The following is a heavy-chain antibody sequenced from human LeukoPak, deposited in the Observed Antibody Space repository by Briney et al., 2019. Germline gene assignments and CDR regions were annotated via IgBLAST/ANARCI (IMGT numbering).Heavy chain of an antibody. Sequence: GGSLRLSCAASGFTFSSHAMSWVRQAPGKGLEWVSVISGSGGSTYYADSVKGRVTISRDNSKNTLYLQMNSLRAEDTAVYYCAKSPSYYYDSSGSDYWGQGTLVTVSS. J-gene: IGHJ4*02. CDR1: GFTFSSHA. D-gene: IGHD3-22*01. CDR3: AKSPSYYYDSSGSDY. V-gene: IGHV3-23*01. CDR2: ISGSGGST.